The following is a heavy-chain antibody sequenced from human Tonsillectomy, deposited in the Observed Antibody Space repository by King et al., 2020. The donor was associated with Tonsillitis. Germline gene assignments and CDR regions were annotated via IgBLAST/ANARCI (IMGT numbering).Heavy chain of an antibody. CDR2: MSGGGGGT. Sequence: VQLVESGGGLVQPGGSLRLSCAASGVTLSSYAMSWVRQAPGKGLEWVSGMSGGGGGTYYADSVKGRVTMSRYNSKNSMYLQMNSLRAEDTAVYYCAKTAGYYTENYFDYWGQGTLVTVSS. CDR1: GVTLSSYA. J-gene: IGHJ4*02. CDR3: AKTAGYYTENYFDY. D-gene: IGHD3/OR15-3a*01. V-gene: IGHV3-23*04.